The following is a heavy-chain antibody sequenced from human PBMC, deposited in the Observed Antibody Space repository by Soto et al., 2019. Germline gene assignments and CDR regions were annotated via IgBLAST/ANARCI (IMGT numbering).Heavy chain of an antibody. CDR2: ISYDGSNK. CDR3: ARDRQYSSSWLDY. D-gene: IGHD6-13*01. V-gene: IGHV3-30-3*01. CDR1: GFTFSSYA. J-gene: IGHJ4*02. Sequence: XLRLSCVASGFTFSSYAMHWVRQAPGKGLEWVAVISYDGSNKYYADSVKGRFTISRDNSKNTLYLQMNSLRAEDTAVYYCARDRQYSSSWLDYWGQGTLVTASS.